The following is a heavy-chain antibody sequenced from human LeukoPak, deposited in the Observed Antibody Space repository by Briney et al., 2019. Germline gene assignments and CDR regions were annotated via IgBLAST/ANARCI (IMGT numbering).Heavy chain of an antibody. D-gene: IGHD3-9*01. V-gene: IGHV3-21*04. CDR2: ISSSSSYI. CDR1: GFTFSSYS. CDR3: GGRYFDWFSY. J-gene: IGHJ4*02. Sequence: GWSLRLSCAASGFTFSSYSMNRVRQAPGKGLEWVSSISSSSSYIYYADSVKGRFTISRDNSKNTLYLQMNSLRAEDTAIYFCGGRYFDWFSYWGQGTLVTVSS.